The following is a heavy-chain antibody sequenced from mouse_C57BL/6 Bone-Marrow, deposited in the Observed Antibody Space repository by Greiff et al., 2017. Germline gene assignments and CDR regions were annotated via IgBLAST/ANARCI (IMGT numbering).Heavy chain of an antibody. D-gene: IGHD1-1*01. CDR3: ARRSSLYDFGD. CDR1: GYSFTGYF. CDR2: INPYNGDT. Sequence: EVQLQESGPELVKPGDSVKISCKASGYSFTGYFMNWVMQSHGQSLEWIGRINPYNGDTFYNQKFKGKATLTVDKSSSTAHMELRSLTSEDSAVYYCARRSSLYDFGDWGQGTTLSVSS. V-gene: IGHV1-20*01. J-gene: IGHJ2*01.